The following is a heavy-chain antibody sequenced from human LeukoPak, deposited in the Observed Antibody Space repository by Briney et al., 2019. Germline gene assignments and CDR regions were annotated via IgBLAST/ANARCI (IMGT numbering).Heavy chain of an antibody. Sequence: PGGALRLSCAASRFTFSSYAMSWVRQAPGKGLEWVSAISGSGGSTYYADSVKGRFTISRDNSKNTLYLQMNSLRAEDTAVYYCAKDRSIVATILDYWGQGTLVTVSS. J-gene: IGHJ4*02. CDR2: ISGSGGST. D-gene: IGHD5-12*01. V-gene: IGHV3-23*01. CDR1: RFTFSSYA. CDR3: AKDRSIVATILDY.